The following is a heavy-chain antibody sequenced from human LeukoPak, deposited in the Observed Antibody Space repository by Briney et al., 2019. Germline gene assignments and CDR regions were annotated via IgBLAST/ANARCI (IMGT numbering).Heavy chain of an antibody. V-gene: IGHV3-23*01. CDR1: GFTFSSYA. Sequence: GGSLRLSCAASGFTFSSYAMSWVRQAPGKGLEWVSAISTSGGGTYYADSVKGRFTISRDNSKDTLNLQMNSLRAEDTAVYYCAKSTVSPNYYDSSGSFDYWGQGTLVTVSS. D-gene: IGHD3-22*01. CDR2: ISTSGGGT. CDR3: AKSTVSPNYYDSSGSFDY. J-gene: IGHJ4*02.